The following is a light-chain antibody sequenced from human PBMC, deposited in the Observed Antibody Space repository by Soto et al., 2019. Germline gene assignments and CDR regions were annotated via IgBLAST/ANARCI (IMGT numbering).Light chain of an antibody. CDR3: QQRSNWPPIT. V-gene: IGKV3-15*01. CDR1: QSISDT. CDR2: GAS. J-gene: IGKJ5*01. Sequence: EIVLTQSPGTLSLSPGDRSTLSFMASQSISDTLAWYQQKPGQAPRLLIHGASTRATGFPARFSGSGSGTDFTLTISSLQSEDFAVYYCQQRSNWPPITFGQGTRLENK.